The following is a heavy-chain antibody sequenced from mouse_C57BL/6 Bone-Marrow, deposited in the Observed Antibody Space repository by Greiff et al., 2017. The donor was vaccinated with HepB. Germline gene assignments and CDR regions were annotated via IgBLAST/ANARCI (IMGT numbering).Heavy chain of an antibody. D-gene: IGHD1-1*01. J-gene: IGHJ2*01. V-gene: IGHV1-72*01. Sequence: VQLQQPGAELVKPGASVKLSCKASGYTFTSYWMHWVKQRPGRGLEWIGRIDPNGGGTKYNEKFKSKATLTVDKPSSTAYMQLSSLTSEDSAVYYCAREENSTTVGAYYFDYWGQGTTLTVSS. CDR3: AREENSTTVGAYYFDY. CDR2: IDPNGGGT. CDR1: GYTFTSYW.